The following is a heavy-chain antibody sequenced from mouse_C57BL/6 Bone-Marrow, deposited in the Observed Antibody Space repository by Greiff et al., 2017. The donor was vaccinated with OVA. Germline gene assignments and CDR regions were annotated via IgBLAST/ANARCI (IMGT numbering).Heavy chain of an antibody. CDR1: GYAFSSSW. CDR2: IYPGDGDT. V-gene: IGHV1-82*01. D-gene: IGHD2-1*01. Sequence: QVQLQQSGPELVKPGASVKISCKASGYAFSSSWMNWVKQRPGKGLEWIGRIYPGDGDTNYNGKFKGKATLTADKSSSTAYMQLSSLTSEDSAVYFCAVYGNYDYWGQGTTITVTS. CDR3: AVYGNYDY. J-gene: IGHJ2*01.